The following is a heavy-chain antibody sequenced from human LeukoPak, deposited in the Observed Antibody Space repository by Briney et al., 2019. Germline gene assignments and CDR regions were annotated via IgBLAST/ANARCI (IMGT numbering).Heavy chain of an antibody. D-gene: IGHD3-9*01. CDR2: IYYSGST. J-gene: IGHJ4*02. CDR1: GGSISSYY. Sequence: SETLSLTCTVSGGSISSYYWSWIRQPPGKGLEWIGYIYYSGSTNYNPSLKSRVTISVDTSKNQFSLKLSSVTAADTAVYYCARGPYYDILTGYLSYFDYWGQGTLVTVSS. CDR3: ARGPYYDILTGYLSYFDY. V-gene: IGHV4-59*01.